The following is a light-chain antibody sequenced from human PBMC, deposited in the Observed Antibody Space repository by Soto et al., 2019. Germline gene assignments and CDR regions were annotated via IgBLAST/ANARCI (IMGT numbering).Light chain of an antibody. CDR2: EAS. J-gene: IGKJ5*01. Sequence: DIHMTQSPSTLSASVGDRVTITCRASQNINSWLAWYQQKPGKAPKLLIYEASSLEKGVPARFGGSGSGTEFTLTISSLQPDDFATYYCQQYNVYSWTFGQGTRLEI. V-gene: IGKV1-5*03. CDR3: QQYNVYSWT. CDR1: QNINSW.